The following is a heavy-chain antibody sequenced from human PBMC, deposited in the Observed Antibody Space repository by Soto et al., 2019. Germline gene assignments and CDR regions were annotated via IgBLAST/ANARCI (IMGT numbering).Heavy chain of an antibody. D-gene: IGHD6-6*01. J-gene: IGHJ5*02. Sequence: QVQLQESGPGLVKPSKTLSLTCTVSGGSIRSGDYYWSWIRQPPGKGLEWIGYIYYSGSIYYNPSLKRRVTIAVDTSKDQFSLKLSSVPAADTAVYYCASERPDGTRLVPWGQGTLVSVSS. CDR3: ASERPDGTRLVP. CDR1: GGSIRSGDYY. V-gene: IGHV4-30-4*01. CDR2: IYYSGSI.